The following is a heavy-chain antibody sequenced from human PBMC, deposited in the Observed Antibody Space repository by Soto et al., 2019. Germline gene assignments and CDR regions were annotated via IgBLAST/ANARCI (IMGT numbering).Heavy chain of an antibody. Sequence: EVQLVESGGGLVKPGGSLRLSCAASGFTFSNAWMSWVRQAPGKGLEWVGRIKSKTDGGTTDYAAPVKGRFTISRDDSKNTLCLQMNSLKTEDTAVYYCTTDAYCGGDCYPRGYWGQGTLVTVSS. CDR3: TTDAYCGGDCYPRGY. CDR2: IKSKTDGGTT. D-gene: IGHD2-21*01. J-gene: IGHJ4*02. CDR1: GFTFSNAW. V-gene: IGHV3-15*01.